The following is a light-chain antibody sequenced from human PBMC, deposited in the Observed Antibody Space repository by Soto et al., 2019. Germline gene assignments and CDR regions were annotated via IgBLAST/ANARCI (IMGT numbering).Light chain of an antibody. Sequence: EIVLTQSPGTLSLSPGERATLSCRASQSVSSSYLAWYQQKPGQAPRLLIYGASSRATGIPDRFSGGGCATKFSLPISRLEPEDFVVYYCQQYGSSPLITFGQGTRLEIK. V-gene: IGKV3-20*01. CDR3: QQYGSSPLIT. CDR1: QSVSSSY. J-gene: IGKJ5*01. CDR2: GAS.